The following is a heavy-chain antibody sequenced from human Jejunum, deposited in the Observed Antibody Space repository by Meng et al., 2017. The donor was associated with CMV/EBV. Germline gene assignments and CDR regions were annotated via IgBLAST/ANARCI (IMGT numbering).Heavy chain of an antibody. V-gene: IGHV3-74*01. D-gene: IGHD5-24*01. CDR2: IKGDGSHT. CDR1: GFTFNHYW. J-gene: IGHJ4*02. CDR3: ARDGDGYNFDY. Sequence: LSCAASGFTFNHYWMRWVRQAPGKGLERVSRIKGDGSHTIYADSVKGRFTISRDNAKNTLYLQMNSLRVEDTALYYCARDGDGYNFDYWGQGTLVTVSS.